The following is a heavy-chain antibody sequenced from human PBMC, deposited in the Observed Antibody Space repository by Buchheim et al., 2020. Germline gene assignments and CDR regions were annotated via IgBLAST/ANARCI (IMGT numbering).Heavy chain of an antibody. CDR1: GFAFNTHA. D-gene: IGHD6-19*01. CDR3: ARNPPNSGWALDY. CDR2: IWYDGSEK. J-gene: IGHJ4*02. Sequence: VHLVESGGGVVQPGESLRLSCAASGFAFNTHAMHWVRQAPGKGLEWVAFIWYDGSEKHYIDSVKGRFSISRDNSNNTLYLEMNSLRGEDTAVYYCARNPPNSGWALDYWGQGTL. V-gene: IGHV3-33*01.